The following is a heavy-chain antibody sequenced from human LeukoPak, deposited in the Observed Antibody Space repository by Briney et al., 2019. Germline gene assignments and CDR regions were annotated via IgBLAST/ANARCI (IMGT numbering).Heavy chain of an antibody. CDR3: ARLRAIGYFDY. J-gene: IGHJ4*02. CDR1: GFTSDDYG. V-gene: IGHV3-20*04. Sequence: PGGSLRLSCAASGFTSDDYGMTWVRQAPGKGLEWVSGINWNGGSTGYADSVKGRFTISRDNSKNTLYLQMNSLRAEDTAVYYCARLRAIGYFDYWGQGTLVTVSS. CDR2: INWNGGST.